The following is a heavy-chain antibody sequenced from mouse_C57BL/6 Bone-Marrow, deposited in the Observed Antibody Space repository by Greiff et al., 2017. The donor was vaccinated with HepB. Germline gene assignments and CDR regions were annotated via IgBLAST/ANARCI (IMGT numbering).Heavy chain of an antibody. D-gene: IGHD1-1*01. CDR1: GYTFTSYW. CDR3: ARIDGSSPHWYFDV. Sequence: QVQLQQPGAELVKPGASVKLSCKASGYTFTSYWMHWVKQRPGQGLEWIGMIHPNSGSTNYNEKFKSKATLTVDKSSSTAYMQLSSLTSEDSAVYYSARIDGSSPHWYFDVWGTGTTVTVSS. J-gene: IGHJ1*03. CDR2: IHPNSGST. V-gene: IGHV1-64*01.